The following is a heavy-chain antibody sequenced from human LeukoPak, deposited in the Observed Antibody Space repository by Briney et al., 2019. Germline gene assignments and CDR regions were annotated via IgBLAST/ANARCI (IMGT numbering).Heavy chain of an antibody. CDR2: ISGSGGST. D-gene: IGHD6-19*01. CDR3: ATFHTIAVAGKFDY. CDR1: GFTFSSYA. V-gene: IGHV3-23*01. J-gene: IGHJ4*02. Sequence: GGSLRLSCAASGFTFSSYAMSWVRQAPGKGLEWVSAISGSGGSTYYADSVKGRFTISRDNSKNTLYLQMNSLRAEDTAVYYCATFHTIAVAGKFDYWGQGTLVTVSS.